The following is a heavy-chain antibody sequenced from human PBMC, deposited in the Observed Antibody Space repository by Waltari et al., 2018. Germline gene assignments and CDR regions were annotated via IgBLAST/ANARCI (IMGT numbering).Heavy chain of an antibody. CDR3: AKGGGDSYYSGINY. CDR2: ISSSGGNT. V-gene: IGHV3-23*01. Sequence: EVQLLESGGGLLQPGGSLRLSCAASGFTFSPYAMNWVRQAPGKGLEWVSVISSSGGNTYYADSVKGRFTISRDNSKNTLYLQMNSLRAEDTAVYYCAKGGGDSYYSGINYWGQGALVTVSS. CDR1: GFTFSPYA. D-gene: IGHD2-21*01. J-gene: IGHJ4*02.